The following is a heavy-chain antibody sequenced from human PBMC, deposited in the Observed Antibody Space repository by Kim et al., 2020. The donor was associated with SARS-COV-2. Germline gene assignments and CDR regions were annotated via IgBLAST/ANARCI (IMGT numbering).Heavy chain of an antibody. CDR2: IKSKTDGGTT. J-gene: IGHJ3*02. CDR1: GFTFSNAW. D-gene: IGHD1-20*01. Sequence: GGSLRLSCAASGFTFSNAWMSWVRQAPGKGLEWVGRIKSKTDGGTTDYAAPVKGRFTISRDDSKNTLYLQMNSLKTEDTAVYYCTTDPAGIISVVTPFDIWGQGTMVTVSS. V-gene: IGHV3-15*01. CDR3: TTDPAGIISVVTPFDI.